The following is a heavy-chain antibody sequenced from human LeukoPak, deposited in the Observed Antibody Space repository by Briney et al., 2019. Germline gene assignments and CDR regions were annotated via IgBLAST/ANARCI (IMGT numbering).Heavy chain of an antibody. CDR1: GGSFSGYY. V-gene: IGHV4-34*01. Sequence: PSGTLSLTCAVYGGSFSGYYWSWIRQPPGKGLEWIGEINHSGSTNYNPSLKSRVTISVDTSKNQFSLKLSSVTAADTAVYYRARAPLRYFDYWGQGTLVTVSS. D-gene: IGHD5-12*01. J-gene: IGHJ4*02. CDR3: ARAPLRYFDY. CDR2: INHSGST.